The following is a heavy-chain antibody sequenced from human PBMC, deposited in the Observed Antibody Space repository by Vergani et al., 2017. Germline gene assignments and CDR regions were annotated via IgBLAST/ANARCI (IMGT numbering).Heavy chain of an antibody. CDR1: GFSFRNAW. Sequence: EVQLVESGGGIVKPGGSLRLSCVASGFSFRNAWMNWVRRTPGKGLEWVGRIKSTFDRGTTDYAAAVKGRFTISRDDSKNTLFLQMNGLKTEDIGVYYCTTDPLYCGDGSCYWLRDHHYYGMDVWVQGTTVTVSS. J-gene: IGHJ6*02. V-gene: IGHV3-15*07. D-gene: IGHD2-21*01. CDR3: TTDPLYCGDGSCYWLRDHHYYGMDV. CDR2: IKSTFDRGTT.